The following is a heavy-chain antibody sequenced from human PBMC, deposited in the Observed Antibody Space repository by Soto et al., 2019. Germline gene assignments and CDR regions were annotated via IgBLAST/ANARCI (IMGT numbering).Heavy chain of an antibody. Sequence: ASETLSLTCAVYGGSFSGYYWSWIRQPPGKGLEWIGEINHSGSTNYNPSLKSRVTISVDTSRNQFSLKLSSVTAADTAVYYCARRWFGASDYWGQGTPVTVSS. D-gene: IGHD3-10*01. CDR2: INHSGST. J-gene: IGHJ4*02. V-gene: IGHV4-34*01. CDR3: ARRWFGASDY. CDR1: GGSFSGYY.